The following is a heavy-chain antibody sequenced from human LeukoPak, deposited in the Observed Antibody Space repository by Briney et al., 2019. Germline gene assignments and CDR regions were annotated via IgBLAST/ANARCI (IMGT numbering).Heavy chain of an antibody. CDR2: IFYSGST. D-gene: IGHD5-18*01. J-gene: IGHJ4*02. CDR3: ARVWRYSYDY. CDR1: SGSISTSNYY. V-gene: IGHV4-39*07. Sequence: RTSETLSLTCTVSSGSISTSNYYWGWVRQPPGKALEWIGNIFYSGSTYYSPSLKSRVTISLDTSKNQFSLKLSSVTAADTAVYYCARVWRYSYDYWGQGTLVTVSS.